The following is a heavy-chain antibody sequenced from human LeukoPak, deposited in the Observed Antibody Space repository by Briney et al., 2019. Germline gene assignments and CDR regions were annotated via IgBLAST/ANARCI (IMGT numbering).Heavy chain of an antibody. CDR1: GGSISSYY. J-gene: IGHJ6*02. CDR2: IYTSGST. D-gene: IGHD1-26*01. V-gene: IGHV4-4*07. CDR3: ARVSRELGMGYYYYGMDV. Sequence: PSETLSLTCTLSGGSISSYYWSWIRQPAGKGLWWIWRIYTSGSTNYNPSLKSRVTMSVDTSKNQFSLKLSSVTAADTAVYYCARVSRELGMGYYYYGMDVWGQGTTVTVSS.